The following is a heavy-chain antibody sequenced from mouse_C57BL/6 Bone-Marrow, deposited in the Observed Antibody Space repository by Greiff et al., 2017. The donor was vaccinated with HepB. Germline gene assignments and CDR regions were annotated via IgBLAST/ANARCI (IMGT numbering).Heavy chain of an antibody. CDR2: IHPNSGST. D-gene: IGHD2-1*01. Sequence: QVQLQQPGAELVKPGASVKLSCKASGYTFTSYWMHWVKQRPGQGLEWTGMIHPNSGSTNYNEKFKSKATLTVDKSSSTAYMQLSSLTSEDSAVYYCARDGNYVIFDYWGQGTTLTVSS. J-gene: IGHJ2*01. CDR3: ARDGNYVIFDY. V-gene: IGHV1-64*01. CDR1: GYTFTSYW.